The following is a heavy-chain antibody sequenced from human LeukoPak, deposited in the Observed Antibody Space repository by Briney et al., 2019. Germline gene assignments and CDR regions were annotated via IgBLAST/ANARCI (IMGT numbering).Heavy chain of an antibody. Sequence: GGSLRLSCAASGFTVSSKYMSWVRQAPGKGLEWVSVIYSGGSTYYADSVKGRFTISRDNSKNTLYLQMNSLRAEDAAVYYCARGCSSTSCYGFDYWGQGTLVTVSS. CDR1: GFTVSSKY. D-gene: IGHD2-2*01. CDR3: ARGCSSTSCYGFDY. CDR2: IYSGGST. J-gene: IGHJ4*02. V-gene: IGHV3-53*01.